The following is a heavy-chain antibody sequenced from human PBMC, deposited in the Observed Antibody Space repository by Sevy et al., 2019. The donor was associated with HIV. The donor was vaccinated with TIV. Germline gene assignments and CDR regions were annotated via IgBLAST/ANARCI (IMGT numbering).Heavy chain of an antibody. CDR2: IKEDGSEK. CDR3: AKDVVAVVGDAFDV. CDR1: GFTFSNFW. Sequence: GGSLRLSCAASGFTFSNFWMSWVRQAPGKGLEWVANIKEDGSEKNYVDSVKGRSTISRDNAKNTLYLQMDSLRAEDTAVYYCAKDVVAVVGDAFDVWGQGTMVTVSS. J-gene: IGHJ3*01. D-gene: IGHD2-15*01. V-gene: IGHV3-7*03.